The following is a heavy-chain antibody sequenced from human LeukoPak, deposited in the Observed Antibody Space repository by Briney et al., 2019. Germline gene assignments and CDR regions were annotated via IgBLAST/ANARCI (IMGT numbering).Heavy chain of an antibody. CDR3: ARAYPLYYYDGMDV. CDR2: IYSSGST. V-gene: IGHV4-4*07. Sequence: PSETLSLTCTVSGDSISSYYWSWIRQPAGKGLEWIGRIYSSGSTNYNPSLKNRVTLSVDTSKNQFSLKLSSVTAADTAVYYCARAYPLYYYDGMDVWGQGTTVTVSS. J-gene: IGHJ6*02. CDR1: GDSISSYY.